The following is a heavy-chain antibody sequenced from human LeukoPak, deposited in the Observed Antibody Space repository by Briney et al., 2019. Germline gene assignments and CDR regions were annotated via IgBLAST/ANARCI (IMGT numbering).Heavy chain of an antibody. CDR1: GFTFSTFA. D-gene: IGHD3/OR15-3a*01. CDR3: AKDWTGTKPFDL. J-gene: IGHJ2*01. V-gene: IGHV3-23*01. Sequence: GGSLRLSCVASGFTFSTFAMIWVRQPPGKGLEWVSSIFPSGGEIHYADSVRGRFTISRDNSKSTLYVQMNSLRAEDTAVYYCAKDWTGTKPFDLWGRGTLVTVSS. CDR2: IFPSGGEI.